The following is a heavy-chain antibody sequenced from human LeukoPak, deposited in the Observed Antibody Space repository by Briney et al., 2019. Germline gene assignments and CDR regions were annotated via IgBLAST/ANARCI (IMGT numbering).Heavy chain of an antibody. V-gene: IGHV3-30*02. Sequence: PGGSLRLSCAASGFTFSSYGMHWVRQAPGKGLEWVAFIRYDGSNKYYADSVKGRFTISRDNSKNTLYLQMNSLRAEDTAVYYCAKDGVGAPAYYYYYMDVWGKGTTVTISS. CDR2: IRYDGSNK. D-gene: IGHD1-26*01. J-gene: IGHJ6*03. CDR1: GFTFSSYG. CDR3: AKDGVGAPAYYYYYMDV.